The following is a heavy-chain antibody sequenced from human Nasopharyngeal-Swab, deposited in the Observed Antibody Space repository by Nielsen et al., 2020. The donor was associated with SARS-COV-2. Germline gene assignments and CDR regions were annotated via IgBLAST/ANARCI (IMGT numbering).Heavy chain of an antibody. CDR2: IKQDGSEK. D-gene: IGHD3-10*01. V-gene: IGHV3-7*01. J-gene: IGHJ4*02. Sequence: GSRRLSCAASGFTFSSYWMSWVRQAPGKGLEWVANIKQDGSEKYYVDSVKGRFTISRDNAKNSLYLQMNSLRAEDTAVYYCARDSKVRVVGFDYWGQGTLVTVSS. CDR1: GFTFSSYW. CDR3: ARDSKVRVVGFDY.